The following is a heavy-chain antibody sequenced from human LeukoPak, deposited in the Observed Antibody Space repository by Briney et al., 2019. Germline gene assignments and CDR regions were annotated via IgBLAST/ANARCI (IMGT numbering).Heavy chain of an antibody. Sequence: GGSLRLSCVASGLTFSTMSWVRQAPGKGLEWVSGISGGGGSTYYADSVKGRFTISRDNSKNTLYLQMNSLRAEDTAVYYCAKAWFGELPALWGQGTLVTVSS. V-gene: IGHV3-23*01. J-gene: IGHJ4*02. CDR1: GLTFST. D-gene: IGHD3-10*01. CDR3: AKAWFGELPAL. CDR2: ISGGGGST.